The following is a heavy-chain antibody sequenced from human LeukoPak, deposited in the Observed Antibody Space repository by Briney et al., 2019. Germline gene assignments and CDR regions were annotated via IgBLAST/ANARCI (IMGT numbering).Heavy chain of an antibody. V-gene: IGHV3-30-3*01. CDR2: ISYDGSNK. Sequence: GGSLRLSCAASGFTFSSYAMHWVRQAPGKGLEWVAVISYDGSNKYYADSVKGRFTISRDNSKNTLYLQMNSLSAEDTAVYYCAREGAEQAFDIWGQGTMVTVSS. D-gene: IGHD1-26*01. CDR3: AREGAEQAFDI. CDR1: GFTFSSYA. J-gene: IGHJ3*02.